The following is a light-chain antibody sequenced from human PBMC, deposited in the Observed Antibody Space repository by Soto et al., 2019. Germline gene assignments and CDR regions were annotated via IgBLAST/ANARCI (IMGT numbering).Light chain of an antibody. CDR2: KAS. CDR3: QQYSSYPVT. Sequence: DIQMTQSPSTLSASVGDRVTITCRTSQSISYWLAWYQQKPGKAPKLLIYKASSLGGGVPSRFSGSGSGTEFTLTIGTLQPDDFATYYCQQYSSYPVTFGGGTQVEIK. V-gene: IGKV1-5*03. J-gene: IGKJ4*01. CDR1: QSISYW.